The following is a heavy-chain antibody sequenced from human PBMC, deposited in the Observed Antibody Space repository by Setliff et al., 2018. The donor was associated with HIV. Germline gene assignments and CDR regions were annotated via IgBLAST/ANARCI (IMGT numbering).Heavy chain of an antibody. D-gene: IGHD3-22*01. CDR2: ISGSGVNS. CDR3: AKGSVRMHYYDSSGYFQH. CDR1: GFTFSNYV. V-gene: IGHV3-23*01. Sequence: AGGSLRLSCAASGFTFSNYVINWVRQAPGKGLEWISGISGSGVNSYYADSVKGRFTISRDNAKNSLYLQMNSLRAEDTAVYYCAKGSVRMHYYDSSGYFQHWGQGTPVTVSS. J-gene: IGHJ1*01.